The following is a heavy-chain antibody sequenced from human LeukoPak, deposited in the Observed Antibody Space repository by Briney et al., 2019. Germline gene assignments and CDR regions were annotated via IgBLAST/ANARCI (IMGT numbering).Heavy chain of an antibody. J-gene: IGHJ4*02. CDR2: INHSGST. Sequence: SETLSLACTVSGYSISSGYYWGWSRQPPGKGLGWIGTINHSGSTHYNPSLKSRVTISVDTSKNQFSLNLSSVTAADTAVYYCARVYYDSSGTYYFDYWGQGTLVTVSS. V-gene: IGHV4-38-2*02. CDR3: ARVYYDSSGTYYFDY. CDR1: GYSISSGYY. D-gene: IGHD3-22*01.